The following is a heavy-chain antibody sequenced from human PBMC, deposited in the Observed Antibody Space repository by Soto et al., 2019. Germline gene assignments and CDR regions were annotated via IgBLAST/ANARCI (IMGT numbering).Heavy chain of an antibody. CDR2: IWKDGSNE. CDR3: ARELRTYGWFAP. J-gene: IGHJ5*02. D-gene: IGHD3-16*01. Sequence: QVQLVESGGGVVQPGGSLILSCVASGFTFSTYGMHWVRQAPGKGLEWVAIIWKDGSNERYADAVKGRFTISRDNSKNTLYRQMNSLSAEDTAGDYCARELRTYGWFAPWGQGTLVTVSS. V-gene: IGHV3-33*01. CDR1: GFTFSTYG.